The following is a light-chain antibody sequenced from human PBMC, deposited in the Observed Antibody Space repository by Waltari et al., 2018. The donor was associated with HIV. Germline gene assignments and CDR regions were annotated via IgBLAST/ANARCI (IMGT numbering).Light chain of an antibody. V-gene: IGLV1-47*01. Sequence: QSALTQPPSTSGTPGQTVSIPCSGSSPNIVDNYVSWYQQLPGTAPKLLIYRNSQRPSGVRDRFSGSKSGTSASLAINDLRSEDEAEYHCAAWDDSLSGWVFGGGTNLTVL. CDR1: SPNIVDNY. CDR3: AAWDDSLSGWV. CDR2: RNS. J-gene: IGLJ3*02.